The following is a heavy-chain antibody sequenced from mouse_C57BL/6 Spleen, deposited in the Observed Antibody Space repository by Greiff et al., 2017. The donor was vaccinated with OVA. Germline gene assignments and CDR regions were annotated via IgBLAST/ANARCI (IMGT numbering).Heavy chain of an antibody. V-gene: IGHV1-82*01. CDR1: GYAFSSSW. CDR3: AELDFDY. J-gene: IGHJ2*01. Sequence: VKLMESGPELVKPGASVKISCKASGYAFSSSWMNWVKQRPGKGLEWIGRIYPGDGDTNYNGKFKGKATLTADKSSSTAYMQLSSLTSEDSAVYFCAELDFDYWGQGTTLTVSS. D-gene: IGHD4-1*01. CDR2: IYPGDGDT.